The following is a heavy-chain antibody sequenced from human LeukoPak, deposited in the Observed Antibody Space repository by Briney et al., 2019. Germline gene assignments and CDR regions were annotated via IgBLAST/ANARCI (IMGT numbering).Heavy chain of an antibody. V-gene: IGHV3-23*01. D-gene: IGHD3-10*01. CDR3: AKDGTGSYPNWFDP. CDR2: ISGSGGST. J-gene: IGHJ5*02. Sequence: GGSLRLSCAASGSTFSSYAMSWVRQAPGKGLEWVSAISGSGGSTYYADSVKGRFTISRDNSKNTLYLQMNSLRAEDTAIYYCAKDGTGSYPNWFDPWGQGTLVTVSS. CDR1: GSTFSSYA.